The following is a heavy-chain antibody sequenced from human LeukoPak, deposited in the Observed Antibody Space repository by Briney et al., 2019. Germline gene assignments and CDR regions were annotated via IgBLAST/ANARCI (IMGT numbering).Heavy chain of an antibody. CDR3: ARAHITMIVVDYYMDV. V-gene: IGHV1-18*01. CDR2: ISAYNGNT. CDR1: GYTFTSYG. Sequence: EASVKVSCKASGYTFTSYGISWVRQAPGQGLEWMGWISAYNGNTNYAQKLQGRVTMTTDTSTSTAYMELRSLRSDDTAVYYCARAHITMIVVDYYMDVWGKGTTVTISS. J-gene: IGHJ6*03. D-gene: IGHD3-22*01.